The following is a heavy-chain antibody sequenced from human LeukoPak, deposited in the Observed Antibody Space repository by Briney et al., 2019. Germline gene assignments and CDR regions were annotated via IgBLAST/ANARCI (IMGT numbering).Heavy chain of an antibody. J-gene: IGHJ5*02. CDR3: ATDFYDST. CDR1: GFSFYNAW. CDR2: IRSNSDGGTI. D-gene: IGHD3-22*01. V-gene: IGHV3-15*07. Sequence: GGSLRLSCATSGFSFYNAWMNWVRQAPGKGLEWVGRIRSNSDGGTIDYAAPVNGRFTHSSDDSKDTLYLQMNSLQTEDTAVYYCATDFYDSTWGQGTLVTVSS.